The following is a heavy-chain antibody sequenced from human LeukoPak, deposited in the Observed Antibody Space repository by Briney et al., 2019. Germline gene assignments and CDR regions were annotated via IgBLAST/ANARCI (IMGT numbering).Heavy chain of an antibody. J-gene: IGHJ4*02. V-gene: IGHV3-30-3*01. Sequence: GGSLRLSYAASGFTFSSYAMHWVRQAPGKGLEWVAVISYDGSNKYYADSVKGRFTISRDNSKNTLYLQMNSLRAEDTAVYYCAGGFEVYGYSYGYRYWGQGTLVTVSS. D-gene: IGHD5-18*01. CDR2: ISYDGSNK. CDR1: GFTFSSYA. CDR3: AGGFEVYGYSYGYRY.